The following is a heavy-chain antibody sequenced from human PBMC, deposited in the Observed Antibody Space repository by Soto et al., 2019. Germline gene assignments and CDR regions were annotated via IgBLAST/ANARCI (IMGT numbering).Heavy chain of an antibody. V-gene: IGHV1-8*01. CDR2: INPDSGNI. Sequence: ASVKVSCKASGDTFTSYDINWVRQATGHGLEWMGWINPDSGNIGYAQRFQGRVTMTRDTAIRTAYMEVSSLRSDDTAVYYCARGRASGSYYLLDYWGQGTLVTVSS. CDR1: GDTFTSYD. J-gene: IGHJ4*02. CDR3: ARGRASGSYYLLDY. D-gene: IGHD3-10*01.